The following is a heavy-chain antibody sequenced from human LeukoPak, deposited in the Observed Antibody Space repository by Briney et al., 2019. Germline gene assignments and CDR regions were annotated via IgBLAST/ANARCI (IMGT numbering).Heavy chain of an antibody. CDR2: ISGSGGST. Sequence: GGSLRLSCAASGFTFSSYAMSWVRQAPGKGLEWVSAISGSGGSTYYADSVKGRFTISRDNSKNTLYLQMNSLRAEDTAVYYCAKSRGYSYGPRVDYWGQGTLVTVSS. CDR3: AKSRGYSYGPRVDY. D-gene: IGHD5-18*01. J-gene: IGHJ4*02. CDR1: GFTFSSYA. V-gene: IGHV3-23*01.